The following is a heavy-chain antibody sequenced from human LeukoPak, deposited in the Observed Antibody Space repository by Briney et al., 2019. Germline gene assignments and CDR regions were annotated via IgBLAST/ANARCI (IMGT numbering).Heavy chain of an antibody. D-gene: IGHD7-27*01. CDR3: ARDPQLGAYWYFDL. CDR2: IYTSGST. Sequence: PSETLSLTCTVSGGSISSYYWSWLRQPAGKGLEWIGRIYTSGSTNYNPSLKSRVTMSVDTSKNQFSLKLSSVTAADTAVYYCARDPQLGAYWYFDLWGRGTLVTVSS. J-gene: IGHJ2*01. V-gene: IGHV4-4*07. CDR1: GGSISSYY.